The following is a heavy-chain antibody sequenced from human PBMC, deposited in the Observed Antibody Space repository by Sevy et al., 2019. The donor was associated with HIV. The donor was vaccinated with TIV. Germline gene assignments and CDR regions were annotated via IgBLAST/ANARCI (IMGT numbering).Heavy chain of an antibody. D-gene: IGHD3-16*01. CDR1: GFTFSNYA. V-gene: IGHV3-30*04. Sequence: GASLRLSCTAYGFTFSNYAVHWVRQAPGKGLEWVAIISHDEIHKDFADSVRGRFSISRDTSKNTIYLQMNSLRPEDTAVYYCARDLPHLLPWELSRGSDFWGQGTLVTVSS. J-gene: IGHJ4*02. CDR2: ISHDEIHK. CDR3: ARDLPHLLPWELSRGSDF.